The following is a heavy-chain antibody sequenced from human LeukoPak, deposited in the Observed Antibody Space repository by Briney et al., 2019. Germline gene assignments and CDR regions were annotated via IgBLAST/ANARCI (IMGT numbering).Heavy chain of an antibody. CDR2: IYYSGST. Sequence: SETLSLTCTVSGGSISSSSYYWGWIRQPPGKGLEWIGSIYYSGSTYYNPSLKSRVTISVDTSKNQFSLKLSSVTAADTAVYYCARGLRGRGFCCFDYWGQGTLVTVSS. D-gene: IGHD2-21*01. J-gene: IGHJ4*02. CDR3: ARGLRGRGFCCFDY. V-gene: IGHV4-39*07. CDR1: GGSISSSSYY.